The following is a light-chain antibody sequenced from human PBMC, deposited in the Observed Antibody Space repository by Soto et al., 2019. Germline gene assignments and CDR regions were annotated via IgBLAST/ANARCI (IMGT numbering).Light chain of an antibody. V-gene: IGKV3-15*01. CDR1: QSVSNN. J-gene: IGKJ1*01. Sequence: IVMTQSPATLSVSPGGRASLSCRASQSVSNNLAWYQQKPGQAPRLLIYGASTRAAGIPGRVSGSGSGTEFTLMISSLQSDEFAVYYCQQYHNAGSTFGQGTKVEI. CDR3: QQYHNAGST. CDR2: GAS.